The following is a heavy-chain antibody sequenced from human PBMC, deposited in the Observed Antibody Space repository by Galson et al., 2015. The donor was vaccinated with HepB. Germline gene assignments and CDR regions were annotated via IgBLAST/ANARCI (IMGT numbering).Heavy chain of an antibody. V-gene: IGHV2-5*01. CDR3: AHGDVDIVATSAFDI. J-gene: IGHJ3*02. D-gene: IGHD5-12*01. CDR1: GFSLSTSGVG. Sequence: PALVKPTQPLTLTCTFSGFSLSTSGVGVGWIRQPPGKALEWLPLIYWNDDKRYSPSLKRRLTITKDTSKNQVVLTMTNMDPVDTATYYCAHGDVDIVATSAFDIWGQGTMVTVSS. CDR2: IYWNDDK.